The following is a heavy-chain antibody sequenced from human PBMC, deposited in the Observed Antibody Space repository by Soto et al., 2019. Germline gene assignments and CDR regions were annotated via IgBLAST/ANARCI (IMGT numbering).Heavy chain of an antibody. D-gene: IGHD3-10*01. CDR2: INDSGNI. J-gene: IGHJ6*03. V-gene: IGHV4-34*01. CDR1: GGSFSGYQ. CDR3: ARGVILWFGELSRREGYHYYMDV. Sequence: QVQLQQWGAGLLKPSETLSLTCAVYGGSFSGYQWSWIRQTPGKGLEWIGEINDSGNINYNPSLKSQVTILLDTPKKQISLKLSSVTAADSAVYYCARGVILWFGELSRREGYHYYMDVCGKGTTVTVSS.